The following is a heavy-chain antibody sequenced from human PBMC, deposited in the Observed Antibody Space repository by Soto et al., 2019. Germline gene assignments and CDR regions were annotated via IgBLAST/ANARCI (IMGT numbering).Heavy chain of an antibody. CDR2: INHSGST. CDR3: ARARITMIRGNWFDP. Sequence: KASETLSLTCAVYGGSFSGYYWSWIRQPPGKGLEWIGEINHSGSTNYNPSLKSRVTISVDTSKNQFSLKLSSVTAADTAVYYCARARITMIRGNWFDPWGQGTLVTVSS. CDR1: GGSFSGYY. V-gene: IGHV4-34*01. J-gene: IGHJ5*02. D-gene: IGHD3-22*01.